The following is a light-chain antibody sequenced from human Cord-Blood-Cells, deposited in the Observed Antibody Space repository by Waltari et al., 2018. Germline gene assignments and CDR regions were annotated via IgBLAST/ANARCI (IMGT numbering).Light chain of an antibody. Sequence: QSALTHPASVSGSPGPSITIPCTGTSSDVGGSHYVSWYQQHPGKAPKLMIYDVSNRPSGVSNRFSGSKSGNTASLTISGLQAEDEADYYCSSYTSSSTLVVFGGGTKLTVL. CDR2: DVS. V-gene: IGLV2-14*01. J-gene: IGLJ2*01. CDR1: SSDVGGSHY. CDR3: SSYTSSSTLVV.